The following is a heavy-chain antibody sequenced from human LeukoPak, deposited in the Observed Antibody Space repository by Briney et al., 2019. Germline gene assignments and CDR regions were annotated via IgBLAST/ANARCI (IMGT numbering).Heavy chain of an antibody. J-gene: IGHJ3*02. CDR3: ASNRLLSHAFDI. D-gene: IGHD2/OR15-2a*01. V-gene: IGHV4-61*02. CDR1: GGSLSSGSYY. CDR2: IYTSGST. Sequence: SQTLSLTCTVSGGSLSSGSYYWSWIRQPAGKGLEWIGRIYTSGSTNYNPSLKSRVTISVDTSKNQFSLKLSSVTAADTAVYYCASNRLLSHAFDIWGQGTMVTVSS.